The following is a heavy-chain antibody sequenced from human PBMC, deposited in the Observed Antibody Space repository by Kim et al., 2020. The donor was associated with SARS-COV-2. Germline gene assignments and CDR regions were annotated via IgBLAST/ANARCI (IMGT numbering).Heavy chain of an antibody. Sequence: KYSVESVKGRFTISRDNAKNSRYLQMNSLRAEDTAVYYCARDRPYYSDVWGRGTMVTVSS. V-gene: IGHV3-7*03. J-gene: IGHJ3*01. D-gene: IGHD3-10*01. CDR3: ARDRPYYSDV. CDR2: K.